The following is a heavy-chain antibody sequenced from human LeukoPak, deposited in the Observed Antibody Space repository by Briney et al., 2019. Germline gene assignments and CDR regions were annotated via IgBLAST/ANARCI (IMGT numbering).Heavy chain of an antibody. V-gene: IGHV4-4*07. Sequence: PSETLSLTCTVSGGSISSYYWSWIRQPAGKGLEWIGRIYTIGSTNYNPSLKSRVTMSVDTSKNQFSLKLSSVTAADTAVYYCARVRGYSSSWYFDYWGQGTLVTVSS. D-gene: IGHD6-13*01. CDR1: GGSISSYY. J-gene: IGHJ4*02. CDR2: IYTIGST. CDR3: ARVRGYSSSWYFDY.